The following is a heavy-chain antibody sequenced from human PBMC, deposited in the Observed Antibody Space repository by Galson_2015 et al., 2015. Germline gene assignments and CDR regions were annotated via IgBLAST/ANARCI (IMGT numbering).Heavy chain of an antibody. D-gene: IGHD6-13*01. CDR3: ARETSVGLGYSSNGAFDI. J-gene: IGHJ3*02. Sequence: CAISGDSVSSNSAAWNLIRQSPSRGLEWLGRTYYRSKWYNDYAVSVKSRITINPDTSKNQFSLQLNSVTPEDTAVYYCARETSVGLGYSSNGAFDIWGQGTMVTVSS. CDR1: GDSVSSNSAA. V-gene: IGHV6-1*01. CDR2: TYYRSKWYN.